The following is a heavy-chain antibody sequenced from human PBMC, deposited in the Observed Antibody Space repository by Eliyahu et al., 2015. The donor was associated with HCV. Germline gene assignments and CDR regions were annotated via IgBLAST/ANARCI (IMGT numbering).Heavy chain of an antibody. CDR2: INHXGST. V-gene: IGHV4-34*01. D-gene: IGHD1-26*01. CDR3: ARGGGMVGATTGGGDY. Sequence: QVQLQQWGAGLLKPSETLSLTCAVYGXSFSGYYWXWIRQPPGKGLGWIGEINHXGSTNYNPSLXSRVTISVDTSKNQFSLKLSSVTAADTAVYYCARGGGMVGATTGGGDYWGQGTLVTVSS. CDR1: GXSFSGYY. J-gene: IGHJ4*02.